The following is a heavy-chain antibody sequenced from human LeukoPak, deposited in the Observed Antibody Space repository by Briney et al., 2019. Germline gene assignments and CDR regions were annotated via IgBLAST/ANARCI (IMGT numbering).Heavy chain of an antibody. J-gene: IGHJ4*02. Sequence: GGSLRLSRAASGFTFSSYWMHWVRHAPGKGLVWVSRINSDGSSTSYADSVKGRFTISRDNAKNTLYLQMNSLRAEDTAVYYCARGYCSGGSCYSDYWGQGTLVTVSS. D-gene: IGHD2-15*01. CDR1: GFTFSSYW. CDR3: ARGYCSGGSCYSDY. CDR2: INSDGSST. V-gene: IGHV3-74*01.